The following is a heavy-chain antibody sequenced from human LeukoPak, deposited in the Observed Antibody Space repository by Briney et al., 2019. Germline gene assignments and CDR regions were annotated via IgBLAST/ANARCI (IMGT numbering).Heavy chain of an antibody. CDR1: GFTFSSYA. D-gene: IGHD1-1*01. CDR3: KSGGAAPGSFDY. J-gene: IGHJ4*02. CDR2: IKYDGNEE. Sequence: GGSLRLSCAASGFTFSSYAMSWMRQAPGKGLEWVANIKYDGNEEYYVDSVKGRFTISRDNAKNSLYLQLNSLRVEDTAVYYCKSGGAAPGSFDYWGQGTLVTVSP. V-gene: IGHV3-7*01.